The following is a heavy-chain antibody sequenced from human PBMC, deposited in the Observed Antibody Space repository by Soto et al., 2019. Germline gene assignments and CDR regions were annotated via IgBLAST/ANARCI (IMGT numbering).Heavy chain of an antibody. CDR1: GESFIGYY. V-gene: IGHV4-34*01. D-gene: IGHD5-12*01. CDR3: VRTDIVTTNGFDP. Sequence: QVHLQQWGAGLLKPSETLSLTCAVYGESFIGYYWTWIRQSPGKGLEWIGEINHGGSTNYNPSLKSRVTISIDTSKNQFSLKLTSVTAADTSVYYCVRTDIVTTNGFDPWGQGTLVTVSS. J-gene: IGHJ5*02. CDR2: INHGGST.